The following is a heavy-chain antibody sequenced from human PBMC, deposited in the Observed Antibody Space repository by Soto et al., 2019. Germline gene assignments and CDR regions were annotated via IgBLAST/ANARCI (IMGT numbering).Heavy chain of an antibody. CDR1: GGTFSSYT. J-gene: IGHJ4*02. CDR2: FIPMVAMS. V-gene: IGHV1-69*02. Sequence: QVLLVQSGAEVKKPGSSVKVSCTASGGTFSSYTISWVRQAPGQGPEWMGRFIPMVAMSDYARRFQGRVTITADKSTSTVYMQLHSLRSEDTAVYYCATNYGSGSTHFDHWGQGTLVTVSS. CDR3: ATNYGSGSTHFDH. D-gene: IGHD3-10*01.